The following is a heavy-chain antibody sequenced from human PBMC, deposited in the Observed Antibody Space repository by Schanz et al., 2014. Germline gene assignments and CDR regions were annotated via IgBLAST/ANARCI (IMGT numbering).Heavy chain of an antibody. Sequence: QVQVEQSGPEVKKPGASVTVSCQASGYTFSFTSYNVHWVRQAPGQGLEWLGWISGSNGNTNYTQKFQGRVTITADRSTSTAYMELSSLRSEDTAVYYCARGRTFDYWGQGTLVTVSS. V-gene: IGHV1-46*01. J-gene: IGHJ4*02. CDR1: GYTFSFTSYN. CDR3: ARGRTFDY. CDR2: ISGSNGNT.